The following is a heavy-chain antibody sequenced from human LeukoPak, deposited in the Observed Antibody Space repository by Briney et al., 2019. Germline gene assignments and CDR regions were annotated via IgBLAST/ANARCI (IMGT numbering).Heavy chain of an antibody. V-gene: IGHV1-18*01. CDR3: ARDNHSGSWSWFDP. CDR2: ISAYSGHI. CDR1: GYTFTNYS. J-gene: IGHJ5*02. D-gene: IGHD6-13*01. Sequence: ASVKVSCKASGYTFTNYSISWLRQAPGQGPEWMGWISAYSGHINYVQKLQGRVTMTTDTSTSTAYMELRSLRSDDTAVYYCARDNHSGSWSWFDPWGQGTLVSVSS.